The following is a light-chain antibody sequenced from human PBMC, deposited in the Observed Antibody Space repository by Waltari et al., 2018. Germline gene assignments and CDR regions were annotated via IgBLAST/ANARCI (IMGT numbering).Light chain of an antibody. V-gene: IGLV8-61*01. J-gene: IGLJ3*02. CDR3: VLYLPSGIWV. CDR1: SGSVSTSFS. CDR2: STY. Sequence: QTVVTQQPSFSVSPGGTVTSTSALSSGSVSTSFSPAWYQQTPGQAPRTLIYSTYTRSSGVPDRCSGSILGGKAALTITGAQADDESDYYCVLYLPSGIWVFGGGTKLIVL.